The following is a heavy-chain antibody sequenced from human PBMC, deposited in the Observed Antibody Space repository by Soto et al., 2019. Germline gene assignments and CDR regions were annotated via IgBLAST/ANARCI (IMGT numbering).Heavy chain of an antibody. J-gene: IGHJ4*02. Sequence: PSETLSLTCSVSGDSISSSNYYWAWIRQPPGKGLEWIGSIYYSESSHYRGSTYYNPSLKSRVTISVDTSKNQLFLKLSSVTAADTAVYYCARGADWAQTYDSSAQVYWGQGAQVTVYS. CDR2: IYYSESSHYRGST. CDR1: GDSISSSNYY. V-gene: IGHV4-39*01. CDR3: ARGADWAQTYDSSAQVY. D-gene: IGHD3-22*01.